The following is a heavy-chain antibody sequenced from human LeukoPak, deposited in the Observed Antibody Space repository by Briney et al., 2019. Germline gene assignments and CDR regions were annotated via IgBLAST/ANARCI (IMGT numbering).Heavy chain of an antibody. D-gene: IGHD3-9*01. CDR1: GFTFSSYG. J-gene: IGHJ4*02. CDR2: ISYDGSNK. Sequence: GGSLRLSCAASGFTFSSYGMHWVRQAPGKGLEWVAVISYDGSNKYYADSVKGRFTISRDNSKNTLYLQMNSLRAEDTAVYYCARVLRYLKAVDYWGQGTLVTVSS. V-gene: IGHV3-30*03. CDR3: ARVLRYLKAVDY.